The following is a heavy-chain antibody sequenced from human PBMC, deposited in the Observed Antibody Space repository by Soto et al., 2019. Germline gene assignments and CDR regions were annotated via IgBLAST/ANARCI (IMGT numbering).Heavy chain of an antibody. CDR2: ISNDERNI. D-gene: IGHD6-25*01. CDR3: ASLSAPDDF. Sequence: EVLLVESGGGLVQPGWSMRLACAASGLTLSHYWMHWVRQVPGKGLVWVAEISNDERNIRTSYADSVTGRFTVSRDDAKNTLYMQMNSLRGDDTAVYYCASLSAPDDFWGQGAQVTVSS. J-gene: IGHJ4*02. V-gene: IGHV3-74*01. CDR1: GLTLSHYW.